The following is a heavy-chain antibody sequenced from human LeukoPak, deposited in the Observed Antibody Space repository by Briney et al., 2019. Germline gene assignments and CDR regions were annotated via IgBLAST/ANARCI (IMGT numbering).Heavy chain of an antibody. Sequence: SETLSLTCTVSGGSISSYYWSWIRQPPGKGREWIGYIYYSGSTNYNPSLKSRVTISVDTSKNQFSLKLSSVTAADTAVYYCARQRRDGYNCFFDYWGQGTLVTVSS. CDR1: GGSISSYY. CDR3: ARQRRDGYNCFFDY. CDR2: IYYSGST. D-gene: IGHD5-12*01. V-gene: IGHV4-59*01. J-gene: IGHJ4*02.